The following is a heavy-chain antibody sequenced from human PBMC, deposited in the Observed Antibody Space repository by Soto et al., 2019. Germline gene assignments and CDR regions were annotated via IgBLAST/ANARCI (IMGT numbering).Heavy chain of an antibody. V-gene: IGHV4-31*03. CDR2: IYYSGST. CDR3: ARDHSNPRYYYYGMDV. Sequence: QVQLQESGPGLVKPSQTLSLTCTVSGGSISSGGYYWSWIRQHPGKGLEWIGYIYYSGSTSYNPSLKSRVTISVDTSKNQFSLKLSSVTAADTAVYYCARDHSNPRYYYYGMDVWGQGTTVTVSS. D-gene: IGHD2-15*01. CDR1: GGSISSGGYY. J-gene: IGHJ6*02.